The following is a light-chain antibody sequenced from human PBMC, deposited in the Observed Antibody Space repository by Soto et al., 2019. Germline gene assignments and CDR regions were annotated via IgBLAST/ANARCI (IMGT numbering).Light chain of an antibody. V-gene: IGKV3-11*01. Sequence: EIVLTQSPATLSLSPGEGATLSCRASQSVSSYLVWYQQKPGQAPRLLIYDASKRATGIPARFSGSGSGTDFTLTISSLEPEDVAVYYCQQRTSRPPMYTFGQGTKLEIK. CDR2: DAS. J-gene: IGKJ2*01. CDR3: QQRTSRPPMYT. CDR1: QSVSSY.